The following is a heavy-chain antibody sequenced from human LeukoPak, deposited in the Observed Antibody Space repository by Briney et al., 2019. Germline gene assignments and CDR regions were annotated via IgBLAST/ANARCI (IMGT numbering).Heavy chain of an antibody. V-gene: IGHV3-23*01. CDR3: AKSPAVSSNDWFDP. CDR1: GLTFSTYW. J-gene: IGHJ5*02. Sequence: PGGSLRLSCAASGLTFSTYWMNWVRQAPGKGLEWVSTISGSGDNTYYADSVKGRFTISRDNSKNTLYLQMNSLRAEDTAVYYCAKSPAVSSNDWFDPWGQGTLVTVSS. D-gene: IGHD5/OR15-5a*01. CDR2: ISGSGDNT.